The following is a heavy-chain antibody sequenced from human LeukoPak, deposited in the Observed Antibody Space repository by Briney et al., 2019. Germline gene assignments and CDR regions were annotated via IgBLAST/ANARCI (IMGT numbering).Heavy chain of an antibody. CDR2: ISAYNGNT. CDR1: GYTFTSYG. Sequence: AASVKVSCKASGYTFTSYGISWVRQAPGQGLEWMGWISAYNGNTNYAQKLQGRVTMTTDTSTSTAYMELRSLRSDDTAVYYCASRYSGYDPDAFDIWGQGTMVTVSS. V-gene: IGHV1-18*01. D-gene: IGHD5-12*01. CDR3: ASRYSGYDPDAFDI. J-gene: IGHJ3*02.